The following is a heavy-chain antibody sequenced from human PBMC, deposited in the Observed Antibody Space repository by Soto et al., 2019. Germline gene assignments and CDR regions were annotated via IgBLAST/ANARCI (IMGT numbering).Heavy chain of an antibody. CDR3: ARSSDVVVNAIGYSQH. D-gene: IGHD2-21*01. J-gene: IGHJ1*01. CDR2: ISSSSSYI. CDR1: GFTFSSYS. V-gene: IGHV3-21*01. Sequence: EVQLVESGGGLVKPGGSLRLSCAASGFTFSSYSMNWVRQAPGKGLEWVLSISSSSSYIYYADSVKGRFTISRDNAKKSLYLQMNSLRAEDTAVYYCARSSDVVVNAIGYSQHWGQGPLVTVSS.